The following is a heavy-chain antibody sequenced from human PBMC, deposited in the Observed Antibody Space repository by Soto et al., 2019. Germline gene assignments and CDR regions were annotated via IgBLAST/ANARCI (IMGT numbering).Heavy chain of an antibody. J-gene: IGHJ3*02. Sequence: SETLSLTCAVSGGSISSGGYSWSWIRQPPGKGLEWIGYIYHSGSTYYNPSLKSRVTISVDRSKNQFSLKLSSVTAADTAVYYCARVGPRDSGDYENAFDIRGQGTMVTVSS. D-gene: IGHD4-17*01. V-gene: IGHV4-30-2*01. CDR2: IYHSGST. CDR3: ARVGPRDSGDYENAFDI. CDR1: GGSISSGGYS.